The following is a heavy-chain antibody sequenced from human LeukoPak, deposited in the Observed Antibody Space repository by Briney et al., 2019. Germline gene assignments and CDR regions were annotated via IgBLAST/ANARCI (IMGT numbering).Heavy chain of an antibody. CDR3: ARNYGGYDGTDS. CDR2: MYSGGST. J-gene: IGHJ4*02. V-gene: IGHV3-53*01. Sequence: GGSLRLSCAASGFTVSSNYMSWVRQAPGKGLEWVSVMYSGGSTYYADSVQGRFTISRDSSKNSLYLQMNSLRAEDTALYFCARNYGGYDGTDSWGQGTLVTVSS. D-gene: IGHD5-12*01. CDR1: GFTVSSNY.